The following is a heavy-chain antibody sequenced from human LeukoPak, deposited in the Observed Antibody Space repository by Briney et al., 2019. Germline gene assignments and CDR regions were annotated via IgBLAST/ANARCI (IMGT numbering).Heavy chain of an antibody. J-gene: IGHJ4*02. V-gene: IGHV1-46*01. Sequence: GASVKVSCKASGYTFINYYMHWVRQAPGQGLEWMGIINPSGGSTSYAQKFQGRVTMTRDMSTSTVYMELSSLRSEDTAVYYCARDFSMEIQLWLWGQGTLVTVSS. CDR2: INPSGGST. D-gene: IGHD5-18*01. CDR1: GYTFINYY. CDR3: ARDFSMEIQLWL.